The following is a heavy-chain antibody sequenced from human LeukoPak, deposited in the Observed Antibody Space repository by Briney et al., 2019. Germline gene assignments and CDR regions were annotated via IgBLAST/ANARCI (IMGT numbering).Heavy chain of an antibody. J-gene: IGHJ1*01. CDR3: AKGRRGSSYVHYFDT. CDR2: TYSGGST. D-gene: IGHD3-22*01. Sequence: GGSLRLSCAASGFTVSRNYVSWVRQAPGKGLEWVSATYSGGSTYYADSVKGRFTVSSDNSNNTLYLQMNSVRAEDTAVYYCAKGRRGSSYVHYFDTWGQGTLVTVSS. CDR1: GFTVSRNY. V-gene: IGHV3-53*05.